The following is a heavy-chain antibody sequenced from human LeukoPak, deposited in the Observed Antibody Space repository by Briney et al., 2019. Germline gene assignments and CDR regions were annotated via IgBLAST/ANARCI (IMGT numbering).Heavy chain of an antibody. CDR1: GGSISSYY. CDR3: ARYSGSYYFDY. V-gene: IGHV4-59*01. D-gene: IGHD1-26*01. J-gene: IGHJ4*02. Sequence: PSETLSLTCTVSGGSISSYYWSWIRQPPGKGLEWIGYIYYSGSTNYNPPLKSRVTISVDTSKNQFSLKLSSVTAADTAVYYCARYSGSYYFDYWGQGTLVTVSS. CDR2: IYYSGST.